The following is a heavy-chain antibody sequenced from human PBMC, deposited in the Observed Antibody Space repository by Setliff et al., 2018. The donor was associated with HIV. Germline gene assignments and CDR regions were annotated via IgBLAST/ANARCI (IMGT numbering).Heavy chain of an antibody. CDR3: ASKRACAY. CDR1: GYTFTDYY. CDR2: INPNSGGT. Sequence: AAVNVSCKASGYTFTDYYVHWLRQAPGQGVEWMGWINPNSGGTNCQQKFQGRVTMTRDTSISTAYMELSELTSDDTAMYYCASKRACAYWGQGTPVTVSS. V-gene: IGHV1-2*02. J-gene: IGHJ4*02.